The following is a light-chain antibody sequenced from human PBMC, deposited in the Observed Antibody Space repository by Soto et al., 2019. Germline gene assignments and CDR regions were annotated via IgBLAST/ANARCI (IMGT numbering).Light chain of an antibody. CDR2: DNN. Sequence: QSVLTQPPSMSGAPGQRVTISCTGSSSNIGAGYDVHWYPQHPGTAPKLLIFDNNNRPSGVPDRFSGSKSDTSASLAITGLQAEDEADYYCQSFDTSLSGFVVFGGGTKLTVL. CDR3: QSFDTSLSGFVV. J-gene: IGLJ2*01. V-gene: IGLV1-40*01. CDR1: SSNIGAGYD.